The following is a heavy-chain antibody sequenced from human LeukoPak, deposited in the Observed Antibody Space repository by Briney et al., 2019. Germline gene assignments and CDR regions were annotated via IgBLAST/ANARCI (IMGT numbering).Heavy chain of an antibody. J-gene: IGHJ5*02. CDR1: GGSFSGYY. D-gene: IGHD2-2*01. V-gene: IGHV4-34*01. Sequence: SETLSLTCAVYGGSFSGYYWSWIRQPPGKGLEWIGEINHSGSTNCNPSLKSRVTISVDTSKNQFSLKLSSVTAADTAVYYCARLPDLVVPAAKPGNWFDPWGQGTLVTVSS. CDR3: ARLPDLVVPAAKPGNWFDP. CDR2: INHSGST.